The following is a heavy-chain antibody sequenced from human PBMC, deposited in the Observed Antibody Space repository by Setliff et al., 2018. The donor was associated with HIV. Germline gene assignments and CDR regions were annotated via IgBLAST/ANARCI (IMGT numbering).Heavy chain of an antibody. CDR1: GFTLSDFY. D-gene: IGHD3-22*01. CDR3: AKIQNPQGYYYDSSGYYPHPGSPDY. J-gene: IGHJ4*02. V-gene: IGHV3-11*06. CDR2: ISSGSSYK. Sequence: GGSLRLSCEASGFTLSDFYMSWIRQAPGKGLEWVSYISSGSSYKEYADSVKGRFTISRDNAKNSLFLEMNSLRAEDTAVYYCAKIQNPQGYYYDSSGYYPHPGSPDYWGQGTLVTVSS.